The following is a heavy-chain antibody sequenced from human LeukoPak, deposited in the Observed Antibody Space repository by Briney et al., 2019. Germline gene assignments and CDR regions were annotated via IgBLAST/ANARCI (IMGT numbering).Heavy chain of an antibody. CDR1: GASIRNKF. Sequence: SETLSLTCDVSGASIRNKFWSWLRHPPGKALEWIGYISYTGTTNYNPSLQSRVTISVDTSKNQLSLKLTSMTAADTAVYYCARDTSGYYGRYEHWGQGTLVTVSS. D-gene: IGHD3-3*01. J-gene: IGHJ4*02. CDR2: ISYTGTT. CDR3: ARDTSGYYGRYEH. V-gene: IGHV4-59*01.